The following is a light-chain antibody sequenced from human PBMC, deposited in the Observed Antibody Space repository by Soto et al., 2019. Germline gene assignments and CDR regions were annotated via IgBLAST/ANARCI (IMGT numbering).Light chain of an antibody. J-gene: IGKJ4*01. CDR2: GAS. CDR1: QSVSSSY. V-gene: IGKV3-20*01. CDR3: QQYGSSPVLT. Sequence: EIALTQSPGTLSLSPGERATLSCRASQSVSSSYLAWYQQKPGQAHRLLIYGASSRATGIPDRFSGSGSGTDFPLSISRLEREDCAVYYCQQYGSSPVLTFGGGTKVEIK.